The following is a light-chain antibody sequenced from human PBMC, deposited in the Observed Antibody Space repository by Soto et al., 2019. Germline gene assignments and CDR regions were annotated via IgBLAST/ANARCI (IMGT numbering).Light chain of an antibody. CDR3: QYYGRSPLT. CDR2: GAS. Sequence: EIVLTQSPGTLSLSPGERATLSCRASQSVSSSLAWYQQKPGQAPRLLIYGASSRATGIPDRFSGSGSGPDFTLTISRLEPEDFAVYYCQYYGRSPLTFGGGTKVDIK. J-gene: IGKJ4*01. CDR1: QSVSSS. V-gene: IGKV3-20*01.